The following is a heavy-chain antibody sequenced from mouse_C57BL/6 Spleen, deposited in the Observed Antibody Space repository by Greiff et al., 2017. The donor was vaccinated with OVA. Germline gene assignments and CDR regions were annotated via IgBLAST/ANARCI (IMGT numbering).Heavy chain of an antibody. D-gene: IGHD2-4*01. CDR3: ARSDYEDY. CDR1: GYTFTDYY. Sequence: EVQLQQSGPELVKPGASVKISCKASGYTFTDYYMNWVKQSHGKSLEWIGDINPNNGGTSYNQKFKGKATLTVDKSSSTAYMELRSLTSEDSAVYYCARSDYEDYWGQGTTLTVSS. V-gene: IGHV1-26*01. CDR2: INPNNGGT. J-gene: IGHJ2*01.